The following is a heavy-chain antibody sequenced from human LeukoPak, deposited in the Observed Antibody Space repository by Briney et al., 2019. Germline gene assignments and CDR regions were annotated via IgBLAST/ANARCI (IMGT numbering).Heavy chain of an antibody. CDR3: TKAQVGSTNIDTFDI. CDR1: EFTFSSYN. CDR2: ISSSSKYI. J-gene: IGHJ3*02. D-gene: IGHD2-8*01. V-gene: IGHV3-21*01. Sequence: GGSLRLSCAASEFTFSSYNMNWVRQAPGKGLEWVSSISSSSKYIYYADSVKGRFTISRDNAKNSLYLQMNSLRAEDTAVYYCTKAQVGSTNIDTFDIWGQGTMVTISS.